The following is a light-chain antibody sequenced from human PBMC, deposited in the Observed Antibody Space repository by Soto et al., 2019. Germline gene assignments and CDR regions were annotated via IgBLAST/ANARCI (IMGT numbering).Light chain of an antibody. V-gene: IGLV2-14*03. J-gene: IGLJ1*01. Sequence: SVLTQPASVSGSPGQSITISCTGTSSDVGGYNYVSWYQQHPGKAPKLMIYDVSNRPSGFSNRFSGSKSGNTASLTISGLQAEDEADYYFSSYTSSGTLVFGTGTKVTVL. CDR3: SSYTSSGTLV. CDR2: DVS. CDR1: SSDVGGYNY.